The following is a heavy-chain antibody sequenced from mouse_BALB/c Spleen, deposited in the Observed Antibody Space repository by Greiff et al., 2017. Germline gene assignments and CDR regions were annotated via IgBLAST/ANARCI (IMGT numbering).Heavy chain of an antibody. CDR3: ARNWASTMITANYAMDY. J-gene: IGHJ4*01. V-gene: IGHV1S137*01. CDR2: ISTYYGDA. CDR1: GYTFTDYA. Sequence: VQLVESGAELVRPGVSVKISCKGSGYTFTDYAMHWVKQSPAKSLEWIGGISTYYGDASYNQKFKGKATMTVDKSSSTAYMELARLTSEDSAIYYCARNWASTMITANYAMDYWGQGTSVTVSS. D-gene: IGHD2-4*01.